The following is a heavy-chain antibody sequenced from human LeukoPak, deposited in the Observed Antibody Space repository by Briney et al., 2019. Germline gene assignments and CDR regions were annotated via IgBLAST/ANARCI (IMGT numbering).Heavy chain of an antibody. CDR3: STDAAGQYYFDH. D-gene: IGHD6-13*01. CDR1: GFTFSYAW. CDR2: VKSKTDGGTP. J-gene: IGHJ4*02. Sequence: GGSLRLSCAASGFTFSYAWMTWVRKAPGQGPEWVGRVKSKTDGGTPDYAAPVEGRFSISRDDSKNALYLQMHSLKTEDTAVYYCSTDAAGQYYFDHWGQGTLVTVSS. V-gene: IGHV3-15*01.